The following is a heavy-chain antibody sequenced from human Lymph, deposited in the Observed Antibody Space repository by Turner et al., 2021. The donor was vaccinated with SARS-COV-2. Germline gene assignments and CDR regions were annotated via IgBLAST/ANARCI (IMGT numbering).Heavy chain of an antibody. D-gene: IGHD3-3*01. CDR2: ISYDGSNK. CDR3: AKVRSIFGVVIGGMDV. Sequence: QVQLVESGGGVVRPGRSLRLSCAASGFTFSSYAMHWVRQAPGKVLEWVTVISYDGSNKYYADSVKGRFTISRDNSKNTLYLQMNSLRAEDTAVYYCAKVRSIFGVVIGGMDVWGQGTTVTVSS. CDR1: GFTFSSYA. J-gene: IGHJ6*02. V-gene: IGHV3-30*11.